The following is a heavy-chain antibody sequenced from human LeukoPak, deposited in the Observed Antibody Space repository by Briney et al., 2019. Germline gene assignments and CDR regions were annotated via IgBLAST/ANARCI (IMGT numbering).Heavy chain of an antibody. D-gene: IGHD3-3*01. CDR2: IDWDDDK. CDR1: GFSLRTSGIC. Sequence: SGPALVKPTQTLTLTCTFSGFSLRTSGICVSSISQPPGKALEWLARIDWDDDKYYSTSLKTRLTISKDTSKNQVVLTMTNMDPVDTATYYCARVLRLASGYYMDVWGKGTTVTVSS. V-gene: IGHV2-70*11. CDR3: ARVLRLASGYYMDV. J-gene: IGHJ6*03.